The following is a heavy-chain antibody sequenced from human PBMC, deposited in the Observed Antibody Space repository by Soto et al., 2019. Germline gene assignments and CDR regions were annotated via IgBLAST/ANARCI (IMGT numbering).Heavy chain of an antibody. CDR2: FFSDAER. CDR3: ARMEGVYNYYVLDV. Sequence: QVTLKESGPVLVKPTETLTMTCSVSGFSITNGRMGVSWIRQPPGKARAWLAHFFSDAERSYSTSMQSRLNMYKDSSGSQVVLTMTSMAPADPATSFCARMEGVYNYYVLDVWALGIAVTVS. CDR1: GFSITNGRMG. D-gene: IGHD2-2*02. J-gene: IGHJ6*02. V-gene: IGHV2-26*01.